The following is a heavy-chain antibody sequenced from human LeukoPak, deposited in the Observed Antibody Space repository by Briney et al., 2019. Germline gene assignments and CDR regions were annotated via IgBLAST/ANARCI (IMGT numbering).Heavy chain of an antibody. Sequence: GGSLRLSCAASGFTFSGSAMHWVRQASGKGLEWVGRIRSKANSYAAAYAASVKGRFTISRDDSKNTAYLQMNSLKTEDTAVYYCTRFSSFDPWGQGTLVTVSS. D-gene: IGHD6-6*01. J-gene: IGHJ5*02. V-gene: IGHV3-73*01. CDR2: IRSKANSYAA. CDR3: TRFSSFDP. CDR1: GFTFSGSA.